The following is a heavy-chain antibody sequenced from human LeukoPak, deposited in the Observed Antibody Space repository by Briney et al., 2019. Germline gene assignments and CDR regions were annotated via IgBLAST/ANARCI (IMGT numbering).Heavy chain of an antibody. CDR3: ASCYHSGCFGY. D-gene: IGHD6-19*01. CDR2: IYYTGST. J-gene: IGHJ4*02. Sequence: PSETLSLTCTVSGSSISSSSYYWGWIRQPPGKGLEWIGSIYYTGSTYYNPSLKSRGTISVDTSKNQFSLKLSSVTAADTAVYYCASCYHSGCFGYWGQGILVTVSS. V-gene: IGHV4-39*01. CDR1: GSSISSSSYY.